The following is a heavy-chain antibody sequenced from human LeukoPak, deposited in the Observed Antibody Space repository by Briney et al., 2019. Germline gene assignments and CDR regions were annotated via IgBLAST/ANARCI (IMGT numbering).Heavy chain of an antibody. CDR1: GGSISSYY. Sequence: SETLSLTCTVSGGSISSYYWSWIRQPAGKGLEWIGRIYASGSTNYNPSLKSRVTMSVDTSKTQFSLKLSSVTAADTAVYYCARDKRVAVAGTYIYYYYMDVWGNGTTVTISS. J-gene: IGHJ6*03. D-gene: IGHD6-19*01. V-gene: IGHV4-4*07. CDR3: ARDKRVAVAGTYIYYYYMDV. CDR2: IYASGST.